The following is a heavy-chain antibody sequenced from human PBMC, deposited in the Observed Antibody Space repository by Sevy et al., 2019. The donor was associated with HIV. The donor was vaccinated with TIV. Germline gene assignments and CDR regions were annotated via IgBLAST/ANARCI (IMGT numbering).Heavy chain of an antibody. J-gene: IGHJ5*02. Sequence: SETLSLTCTVSGGSISSYDWSWIRQPPGKGLEWIGYIYYSGSTNYNPALKSRVTISVDTSKNQFSLKLSSVTAADTAVYYCARKTSSSWPRGWFDPWGQGTLVTVSS. V-gene: IGHV4-59*01. D-gene: IGHD6-13*01. CDR1: GGSISSYD. CDR3: ARKTSSSWPRGWFDP. CDR2: IYYSGST.